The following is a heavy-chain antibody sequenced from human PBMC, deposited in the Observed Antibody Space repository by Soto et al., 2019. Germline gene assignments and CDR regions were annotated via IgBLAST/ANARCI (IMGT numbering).Heavy chain of an antibody. V-gene: IGHV1-18*04. D-gene: IGHD6-19*01. CDR1: AYTFTSYV. Sequence: ASVKVSCKASAYTFTSYVISWVRQAPGQGLEWMGWISAYNGNTNYAQKLQGRVTMTTDTSTSTAYMELRSLRSDDTAVYYCASGLGIAVATTFDYWGQGTLVTVSS. CDR3: ASGLGIAVATTFDY. J-gene: IGHJ4*02. CDR2: ISAYNGNT.